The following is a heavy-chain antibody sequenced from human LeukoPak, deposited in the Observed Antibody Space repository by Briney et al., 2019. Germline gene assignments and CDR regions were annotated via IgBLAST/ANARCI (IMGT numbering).Heavy chain of an antibody. V-gene: IGHV3-23*01. CDR3: AKVTGGDMITYGGLDY. J-gene: IGHJ4*02. CDR2: ISGNGDIT. Sequence: GGSLRLSCAASGFAFSNYAMSWVRQAPGKGLEWVSAISGNGDITYYTDSVKGRFTISRDKSKNTLYLQMNSLRAEDTAIYYCAKVTGGDMITYGGLDYWGQGTLVTVSS. CDR1: GFAFSNYA. D-gene: IGHD3-16*01.